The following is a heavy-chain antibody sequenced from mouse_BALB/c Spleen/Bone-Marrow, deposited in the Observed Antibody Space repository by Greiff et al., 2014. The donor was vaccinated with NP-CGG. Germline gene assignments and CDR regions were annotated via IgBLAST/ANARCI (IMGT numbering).Heavy chain of an antibody. Sequence: EVQLQQSGPELVKPGTSVKMSCKASGYTFTSYVIHWVKQKPGQGLEWIGYINPFNDGTKYNEKFKDKATLTSDKSSNTAYMELSSLTSGDSAVYYCARTGNYYGSSFDYWGQGTTLTVSS. CDR2: INPFNDGT. D-gene: IGHD1-1*01. V-gene: IGHV1-14*01. J-gene: IGHJ2*01. CDR3: ARTGNYYGSSFDY. CDR1: GYTFTSYV.